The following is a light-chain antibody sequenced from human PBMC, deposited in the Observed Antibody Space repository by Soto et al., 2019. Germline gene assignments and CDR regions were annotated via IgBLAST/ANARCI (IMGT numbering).Light chain of an antibody. CDR3: KQSYSSHPT. J-gene: IGKJ1*01. Sequence: DIQMTQSPSSLSASVGDRVTITCRASQSISNHLNWYQQKPGKAHKLLIFAAYSLQSGVHSRFSGSRSGPDFTLTISSLQPEDFATYYCKQSYSSHPTFGQGTTGDIK. CDR2: AAY. CDR1: QSISNH. V-gene: IGKV1-39*01.